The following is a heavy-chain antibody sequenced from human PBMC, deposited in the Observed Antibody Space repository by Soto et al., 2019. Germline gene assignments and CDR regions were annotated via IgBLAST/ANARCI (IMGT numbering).Heavy chain of an antibody. V-gene: IGHV4-59*01. J-gene: IGHJ4*02. Sequence: PSETLSLTCTVSGGSISSYYWSWIRQPPGKGLEWIGYIYYSGSTNYNPSLKSRVTISVDTSKNQFSLKLSSVTAADTAVYYCATLKDCSGGSCFSSHFDYWGQGTLVTVSS. CDR1: GGSISSYY. CDR3: ATLKDCSGGSCFSSHFDY. D-gene: IGHD2-15*01. CDR2: IYYSGST.